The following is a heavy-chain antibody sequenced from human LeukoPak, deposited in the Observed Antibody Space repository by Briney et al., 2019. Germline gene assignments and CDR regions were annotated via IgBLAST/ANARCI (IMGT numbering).Heavy chain of an antibody. D-gene: IGHD4-23*01. CDR1: GFTFSSYW. J-gene: IGHJ4*02. V-gene: IGHV3-74*01. CDR3: ARGRPHGNDY. Sequence: GGSLRLSCAASGFTFSSYWMNWVRQAPGKGLVWVSRIASDGSSTTYADSVRGRFSISRDNAKNTLYLQMNSLRVEDTAVYYCARGRPHGNDYWGQGTLVTVSS. CDR2: IASDGSST.